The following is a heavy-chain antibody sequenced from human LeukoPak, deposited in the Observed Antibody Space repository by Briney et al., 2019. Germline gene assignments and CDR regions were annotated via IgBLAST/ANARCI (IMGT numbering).Heavy chain of an antibody. V-gene: IGHV3-30-3*01. CDR2: ISYDGSNK. J-gene: IGHJ5*02. Sequence: RSGRSLRLSCAASGFTFSSYAMHWVRQAPGKGLEWVAVISYDGSNKYYADSVKGRFTISRDNSKNTLYLQMNSLRAEDTAVYYCARDGLDFWSGLYNWFDPWGQGTLVTVSS. D-gene: IGHD3-3*01. CDR1: GFTFSSYA. CDR3: ARDGLDFWSGLYNWFDP.